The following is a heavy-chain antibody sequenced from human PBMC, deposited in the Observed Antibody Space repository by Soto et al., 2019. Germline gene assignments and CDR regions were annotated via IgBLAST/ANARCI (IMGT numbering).Heavy chain of an antibody. CDR3: ASGEYSSGIFDY. CDR2: ISYDGSNK. J-gene: IGHJ4*02. V-gene: IGHV3-30-3*01. Sequence: QVQLVESGGGVVQPGRSLRLSCAASGFTFSSYAMHWVRQAPGKGLEWVAVISYDGSNKYYADSVKGRFTISRDNSKNTLYLQTNSLRAEDTAVYYCASGEYSSGIFDYWGQGTLVTVSS. D-gene: IGHD6-19*01. CDR1: GFTFSSYA.